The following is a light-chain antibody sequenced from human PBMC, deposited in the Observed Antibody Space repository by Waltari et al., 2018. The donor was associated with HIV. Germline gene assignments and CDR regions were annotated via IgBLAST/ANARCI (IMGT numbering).Light chain of an antibody. CDR3: VAWDDSLSGFA. CDR2: RND. V-gene: IGLV1-47*01. J-gene: IGLJ1*01. Sequence: QSVLTQPPSASGTLGQRVTISCPGSNPNFGCKSVNWYQQVPGTAPKQLIYRNDQRRSGVPDRFSASKSGASASLSISGLRSEDEADYYCVAWDDSLSGFAFGTGTKVTVL. CDR1: NPNFGCKS.